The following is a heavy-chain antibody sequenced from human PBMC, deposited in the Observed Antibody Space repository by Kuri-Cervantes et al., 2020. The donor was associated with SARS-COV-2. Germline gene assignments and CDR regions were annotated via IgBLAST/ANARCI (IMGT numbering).Heavy chain of an antibody. Sequence: GSLRLSCAVYVGSFSGYYWTWIRQPPGKGLEWIGEINHSGSTNYNPSLKSRVTISVDTSKNQFSLNLNSLTAADTAVYYCARVYGDYVWGSYRLPEGYFDYWGQGTLVTVSS. V-gene: IGHV4-34*01. CDR3: ARVYGDYVWGSYRLPEGYFDY. CDR2: INHSGST. D-gene: IGHD3-16*02. CDR1: VGSFSGYY. J-gene: IGHJ4*02.